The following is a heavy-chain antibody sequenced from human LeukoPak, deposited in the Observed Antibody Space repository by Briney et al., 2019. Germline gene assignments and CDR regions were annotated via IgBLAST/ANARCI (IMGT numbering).Heavy chain of an antibody. CDR3: AMRDTVTNTIDY. Sequence: SETLSLTCTVSGGSISSYYWSWIRQPPGKGLEWIGYIYYSGSTNYSPSLKSRVTISVDTSKNQFSLKLSSVTAADTAVYYCAMRDTVTNTIDYWGQGTLVTVSS. V-gene: IGHV4-59*01. CDR2: IYYSGST. CDR1: GGSISSYY. J-gene: IGHJ4*02. D-gene: IGHD4-17*01.